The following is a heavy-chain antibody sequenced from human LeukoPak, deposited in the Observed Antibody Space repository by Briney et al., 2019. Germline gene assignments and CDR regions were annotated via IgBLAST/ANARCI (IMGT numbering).Heavy chain of an antibody. CDR2: INVGNGNT. V-gene: IGHV1-3*01. CDR1: GYTFTNYA. J-gene: IGHJ4*02. CDR3: ARQGGGPYSGSPFDY. Sequence: ASVKVSCKASGYTFTNYALHWVRQAPGQRLEWMGWINVGNGNTKYSQKFQDRVTITRDTPASTAYMALSSLTSDDTAVYYCARQGGGPYSGSPFDYWGQGTLVTVSS. D-gene: IGHD1-26*01.